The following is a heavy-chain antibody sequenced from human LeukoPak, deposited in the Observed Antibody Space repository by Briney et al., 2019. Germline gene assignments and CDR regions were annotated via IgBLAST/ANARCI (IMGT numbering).Heavy chain of an antibody. J-gene: IGHJ4*02. CDR1: GFTFSSYA. CDR3: ARGLRDNYDSIEGYFDY. V-gene: IGHV3-30*04. CDR2: ISYDGSNK. Sequence: GSPRLSCAASGFTFSSYAMHWVRQAPGKGLEWVAVISYDGSNKYYADSVKGRFTISRDNSKNTLYLQMNSLRAEDTAVYYCARGLRDNYDSIEGYFDYWGQGTLVTVSS. D-gene: IGHD3-22*01.